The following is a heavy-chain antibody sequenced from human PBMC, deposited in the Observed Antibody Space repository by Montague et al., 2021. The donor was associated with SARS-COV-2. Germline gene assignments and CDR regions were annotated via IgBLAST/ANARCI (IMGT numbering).Heavy chain of an antibody. V-gene: IGHV4-59*01. D-gene: IGHD6-13*01. CDR1: GDSMNNYY. J-gene: IGHJ4*02. CDR2: INYSGST. CDR3: ARAPIYRSSRYAYFDY. Sequence: SETLSLTCTVSGDSMNNYYWSWIRQPPGKGLEWIGYINYSGSTHYNPSXXSRVTLSKDTSKNQFSLRLTSVTAADTAMYFCARAPIYRSSRYAYFDYWGQGTLVTVSS.